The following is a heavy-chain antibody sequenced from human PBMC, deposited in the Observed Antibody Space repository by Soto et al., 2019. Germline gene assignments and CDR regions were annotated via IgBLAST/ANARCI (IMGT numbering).Heavy chain of an antibody. D-gene: IGHD3-3*01. Sequence: SETLSLTCTVSGGSISSSSYYWSWIRQPPGKGLEWIGYIFYSGNTYYNPSLKSRITISVDTSKNQFSLKLRSVTAADTALFYCARVRGFWDWFGPLAYWGRGTLVPVSS. V-gene: IGHV4-30-4*01. CDR2: IFYSGNT. J-gene: IGHJ4*02. CDR1: GGSISSSSYY. CDR3: ARVRGFWDWFGPLAY.